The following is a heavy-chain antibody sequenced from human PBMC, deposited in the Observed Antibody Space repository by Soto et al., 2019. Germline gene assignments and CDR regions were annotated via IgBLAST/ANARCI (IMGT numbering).Heavy chain of an antibody. CDR1: GGSISSPNYF. V-gene: IGHV4-39*01. D-gene: IGHD2-15*01. Sequence: PSETLSLTCTVSGGSISSPNYFWGWIRQPPGKGLEWIGSFYYNGGTYYNPSLKSRITISGDTSKNQFSLKLSSVTAADTALYYGARPVVDRPPVIRWFDPWGQGILVTVSS. CDR2: FYYNGGT. CDR3: ARPVVDRPPVIRWFDP. J-gene: IGHJ5*02.